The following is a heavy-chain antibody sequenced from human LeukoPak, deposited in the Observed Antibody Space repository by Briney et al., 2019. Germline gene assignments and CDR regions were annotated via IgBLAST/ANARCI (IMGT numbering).Heavy chain of an antibody. J-gene: IGHJ4*02. V-gene: IGHV4-39*07. CDR2: IYYSGST. CDR1: GGSISSSSYY. CDR3: ARDGGRDGYNWD. D-gene: IGHD5-24*01. Sequence: SETLSLTCTVSGGSISSSSYYWGWIRQPPGKGLEWIGSIYYSGSTYYNPSLKRRVTISVDTSKNQFSLKLSSVTAADTAVYYCARDGGRDGYNWDWGQGTLVTVSS.